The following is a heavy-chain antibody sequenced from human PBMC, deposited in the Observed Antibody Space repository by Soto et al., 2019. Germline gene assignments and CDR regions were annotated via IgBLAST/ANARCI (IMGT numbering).Heavy chain of an antibody. V-gene: IGHV4-39*01. CDR2: IYYSGST. CDR1: GGSISSSSYY. CDR3: ASIGARDGYNYYYYYGMDV. Sequence: SETLSLTCTVSGGSISSSSYYWGWIRHPPGKGLEWIGSIYYSGSTYYNPSLKSRVTISVDTSKNQFSLKLSSVTAADTAVYYCASIGARDGYNYYYYYGMDVWGQGTTVTVSS. D-gene: IGHD5-12*01. J-gene: IGHJ6*02.